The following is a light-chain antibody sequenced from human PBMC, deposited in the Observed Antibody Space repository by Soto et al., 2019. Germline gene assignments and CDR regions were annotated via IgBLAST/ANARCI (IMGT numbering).Light chain of an antibody. J-gene: IGKJ5*01. V-gene: IGKV3-15*01. Sequence: ETVMRQSPDTLCVSRGERAILCSRAGQSVSTNLAWYQQKPGQPPRLIIYGASTRATGIPVRFSGSGSGTELTLTISSLQSEDFAVYYCLQYTHWPPITFGQGTRLEIK. CDR3: LQYTHWPPIT. CDR1: QSVSTN. CDR2: GAS.